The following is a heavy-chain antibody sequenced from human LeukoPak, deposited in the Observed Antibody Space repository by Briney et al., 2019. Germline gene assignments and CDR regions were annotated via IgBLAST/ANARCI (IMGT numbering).Heavy chain of an antibody. CDR1: GFTFSTYA. Sequence: GGSLRLSCAASGFTFSTYAMSWVRQAPGKGLEWVSDISGSGSSTYYVDSVKGRFTISRDNSKNTLYLQMNSLRAEDTAVYYCAKGNWGERLDWYFDLWGRGTLVTGSS. J-gene: IGHJ2*01. CDR2: ISGSGSST. V-gene: IGHV3-23*01. CDR3: AKGNWGERLDWYFDL. D-gene: IGHD1-26*01.